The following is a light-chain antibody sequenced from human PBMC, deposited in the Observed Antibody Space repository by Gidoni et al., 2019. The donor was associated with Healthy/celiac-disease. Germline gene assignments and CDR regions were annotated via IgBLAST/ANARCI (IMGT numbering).Light chain of an antibody. CDR3: HQYNSYWT. V-gene: IGKV1-5*03. CDR2: KAS. J-gene: IGKJ1*01. CDR1: QSISSW. Sequence: DIQMTQSPSTLSASVGDRVTITCRASQSISSWLAWYQQKPGKAPKLLIYKASSLEIGVPSRFSGSGSGTEFTLTISSLQPDDFATYFCHQYNSYWTFGQXTKVEIK.